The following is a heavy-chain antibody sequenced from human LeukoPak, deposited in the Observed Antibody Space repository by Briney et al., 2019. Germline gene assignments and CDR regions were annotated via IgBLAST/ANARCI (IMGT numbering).Heavy chain of an antibody. Sequence: GASVKVSCKASGYTFTSYAMNWVRQAPGQGLEWMGWINTNTGNPTYAQGFTGRFVFSLDTSVSTAYLQISSLKAEDTAVYYCARGYRHTMVRGVIFVYWGQGTLVTVSS. CDR3: ARGYRHTMVRGVIFVY. CDR2: INTNTGNP. CDR1: GYTFTSYA. J-gene: IGHJ4*02. V-gene: IGHV7-4-1*02. D-gene: IGHD3-10*01.